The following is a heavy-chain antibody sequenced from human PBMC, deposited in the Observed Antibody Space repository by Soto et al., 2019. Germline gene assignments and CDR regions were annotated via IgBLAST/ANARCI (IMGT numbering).Heavy chain of an antibody. CDR3: ARGDFWSGYSSVDY. V-gene: IGHV4-59*01. D-gene: IGHD3-3*01. CDR1: GGSISSYY. Sequence: SETLSLTCTVSGGSISSYYWSWIRQPPGKGLEWIGYIYYSGSTNYNPSLKSRVTISVDTSKNQFSLKLSSVTAADTAVYYCARGDFWSGYSSVDYWGQGTLGTVS. CDR2: IYYSGST. J-gene: IGHJ4*02.